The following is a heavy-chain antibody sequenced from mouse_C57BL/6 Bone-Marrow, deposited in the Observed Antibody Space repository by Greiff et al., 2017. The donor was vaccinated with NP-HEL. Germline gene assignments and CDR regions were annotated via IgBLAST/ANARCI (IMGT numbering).Heavy chain of an antibody. D-gene: IGHD1-1*01. J-gene: IGHJ1*03. CDR2: ISYDGSN. CDR1: GYSITSGYY. CDR3: AINPSYGSSPWYFDV. V-gene: IGHV3-6*01. Sequence: EVQLQESGPGLVKPSQSLSLTCSVTGYSITSGYYWNWIRQFPGNKLEWMGYISYDGSNNYNPSLKNRIAIARDTSQNQFFLKLNSVPTEDTATYYCAINPSYGSSPWYFDVWGTGTTVTVSS.